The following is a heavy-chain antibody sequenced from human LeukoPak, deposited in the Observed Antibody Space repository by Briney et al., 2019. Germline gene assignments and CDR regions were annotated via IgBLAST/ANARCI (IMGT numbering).Heavy chain of an antibody. CDR1: GGSISGGGYS. Sequence: SETLSLTCAVSGGSISGGGYSWSWIRQPPGKGLEWIGYIYYSGSTYYNPSRKSRATISVDTSKNQFSLKLSSVTAADTAVYYCARWDRIGGLSDVWGKGTTVTVSS. J-gene: IGHJ6*04. D-gene: IGHD1-26*01. CDR3: ARWDRIGGLSDV. V-gene: IGHV4-30-4*07. CDR2: IYYSGST.